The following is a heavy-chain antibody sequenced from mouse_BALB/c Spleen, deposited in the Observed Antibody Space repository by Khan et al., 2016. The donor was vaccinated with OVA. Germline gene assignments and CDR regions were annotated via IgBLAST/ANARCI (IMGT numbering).Heavy chain of an antibody. CDR1: GFSLTGYG. CDR3: ASAYYGNYREALDY. D-gene: IGHD2-10*01. V-gene: IGHV2-6-7*01. J-gene: IGHJ4*01. Sequence: QMQLQQSGPGLVAPSQSLSITCTVSGFSLTGYGVNWVRQPPGKGLEWLGMIWGDGSTDYNSALNSRLNLSKDNSKSQVFLKMNNLQTDDADRDTWASAYYGNYREALDYWGQGTSVTVSS. CDR2: IWGDGST.